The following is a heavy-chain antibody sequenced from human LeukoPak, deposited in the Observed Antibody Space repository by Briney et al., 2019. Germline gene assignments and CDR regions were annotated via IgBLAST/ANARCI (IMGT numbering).Heavy chain of an antibody. J-gene: IGHJ4*02. V-gene: IGHV3-23*01. D-gene: IGHD2-15*01. CDR2: ISGSGGST. Sequence: PGGTLRLSCAASGFTFSSYGMSWVRQAPGKGLEWVSAISGSGGSTYYADSVKGRFTISRDNSKNTLYLQMNSLRAEDTAVYYCAKATGYCSGGSCYSDYFDYWGQGTLVTVSS. CDR1: GFTFSSYG. CDR3: AKATGYCSGGSCYSDYFDY.